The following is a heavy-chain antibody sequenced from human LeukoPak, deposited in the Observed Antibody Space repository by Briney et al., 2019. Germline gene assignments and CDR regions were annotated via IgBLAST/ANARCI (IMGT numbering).Heavy chain of an antibody. Sequence: SETLSLTCSVSGGSIGSGDYFWSWIRQSPGKGLEWIGYIYYSGSAHYNSSLKSRVTISVDTSKNQFSLKLSPVTAADTAVYYCARDPHYHDRSGSFVWGQGTMVTVSS. CDR2: IYYSGSA. CDR1: GGSIGSGDYF. CDR3: ARDPHYHDRSGSFV. D-gene: IGHD3-22*01. J-gene: IGHJ3*01. V-gene: IGHV4-30-4*08.